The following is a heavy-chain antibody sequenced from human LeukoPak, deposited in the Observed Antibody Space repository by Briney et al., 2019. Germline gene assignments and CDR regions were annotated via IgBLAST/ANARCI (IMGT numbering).Heavy chain of an antibody. CDR1: GVSISTYY. J-gene: IGHJ4*02. CDR3: ARQVKSGYNRGGRYYFDY. V-gene: IGHV4-59*08. CDR2: IYYSGST. Sequence: PSETLSLTCTVSGVSISTYYWSWIRQPPGKGLEWIGYIYYSGSTNYNPSLESRVTISVDTSKNQFSLKLSSVTAADTAVYYCARQVKSGYNRGGRYYFDYWGQGTLVTVSS. D-gene: IGHD5-24*01.